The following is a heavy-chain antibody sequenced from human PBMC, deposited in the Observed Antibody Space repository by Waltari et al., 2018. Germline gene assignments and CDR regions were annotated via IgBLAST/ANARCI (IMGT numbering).Heavy chain of an antibody. D-gene: IGHD3-10*01. Sequence: FSTNRIDWVRQAPGKGLEWLSFITSSGSQIFYADSVKGRFTISRDNAKNSLFLQMNILRVEDTAIYYCARDFVGSLDYWGQGTLVTVSS. V-gene: IGHV3-21*01. CDR2: ITSSGSQI. CDR1: FSTNR. CDR3: ARDFVGSLDY. J-gene: IGHJ4*02.